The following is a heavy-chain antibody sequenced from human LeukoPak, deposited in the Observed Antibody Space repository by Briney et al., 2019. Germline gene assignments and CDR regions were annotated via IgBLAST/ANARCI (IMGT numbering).Heavy chain of an antibody. D-gene: IGHD2/OR15-2a*01. V-gene: IGHV1-18*01. CDR3: ARMDLWATSLCDFDY. J-gene: IGHJ4*02. Sequence: ASVKVSCKASGYTFTSYGISWVRQAPGQGLEWMGWISAYNGNTNYAQKLQGRVTMTTYTSTSTAYMELRSLGSDDTAVYYCARMDLWATSLCDFDYWGQGTLVTASS. CDR1: GYTFTSYG. CDR2: ISAYNGNT.